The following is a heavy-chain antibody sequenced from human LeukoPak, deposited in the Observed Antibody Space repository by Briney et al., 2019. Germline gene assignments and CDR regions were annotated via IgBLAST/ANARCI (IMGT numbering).Heavy chain of an antibody. CDR2: ISGSGEKT. D-gene: IGHD6-19*01. CDR3: AKEIIAVAGNFFDY. Sequence: GGSLRLSCAASGFTFSSYAMSWVRQAPGKGLEWVSDISGSGEKTYYADSVKGRFTISRDNSKNTLYLQMNSLRAEDTAVFYCAKEIIAVAGNFFDYWGQGIVVTVSS. CDR1: GFTFSSYA. V-gene: IGHV3-23*01. J-gene: IGHJ4*02.